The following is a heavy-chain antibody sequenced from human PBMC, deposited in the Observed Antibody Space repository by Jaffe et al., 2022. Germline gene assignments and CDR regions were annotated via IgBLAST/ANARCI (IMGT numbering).Heavy chain of an antibody. CDR1: GYTFTTYG. V-gene: IGHV1-18*01. Sequence: QVQLVQSGAELKKPGASVKVSCKASGYTFTTYGFSWVRQAPGQGLEWMAWISTYSADSNIAQKFQGRITMTTDTSTSTVYMELRSLRSDDTAVYYCARDARSANDGDCGYFDYWGQGTLVTVSS. J-gene: IGHJ4*02. CDR3: ARDARSANDGDCGYFDY. CDR2: ISTYSADS. D-gene: IGHD2-21*02.